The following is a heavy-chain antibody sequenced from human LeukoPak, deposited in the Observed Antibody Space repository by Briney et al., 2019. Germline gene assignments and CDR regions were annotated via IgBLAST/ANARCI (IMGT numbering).Heavy chain of an antibody. CDR1: GYTFTSYD. CDR2: MNPNSGNT. CDR3: ARVQSHYYYYGMDV. V-gene: IGHV1-8*01. J-gene: IGHJ6*02. Sequence: GASVKVSCKASGYTFTSYDINWVRQATGQGLEWMGWMNPNSGNTGYAQKFQGRVTMTRNTSISTAYMELSSLRSEDTAVYYCARVQSHYYYYGMDVWGQGTTVTVSS.